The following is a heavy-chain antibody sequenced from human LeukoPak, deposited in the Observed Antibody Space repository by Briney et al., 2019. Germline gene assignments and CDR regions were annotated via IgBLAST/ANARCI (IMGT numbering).Heavy chain of an antibody. CDR1: GYTFTSYG. CDR2: ISAYNGNT. J-gene: IGHJ4*02. CDR3: ARDLVTMIPETAFDF. D-gene: IGHD3-22*01. V-gene: IGHV1-18*01. Sequence: ASVKVSCKASGYTFTSYGISWVRQAPGQGLEWMGWISAYNGNTNYAQKLQGRVTMTTDTSTSTAYMELRSLRSDDTAVYYCARDLVTMIPETAFDFWGQGTLVTVSS.